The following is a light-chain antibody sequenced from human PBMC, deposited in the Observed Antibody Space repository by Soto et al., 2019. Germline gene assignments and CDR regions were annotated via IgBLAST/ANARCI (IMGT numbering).Light chain of an antibody. Sequence: IVLTQSPGTLSLAPGERASLSCRASQSIANSLAGYQQKPGQAPRLLIFGASNRATGIPDGFSGSGSGTDFTLTITSLEPEDFAVYHCQQYGGSPRTFGQGTKV. CDR2: GAS. CDR3: QQYGGSPRT. V-gene: IGKV3-20*01. CDR1: QSIANS. J-gene: IGKJ1*01.